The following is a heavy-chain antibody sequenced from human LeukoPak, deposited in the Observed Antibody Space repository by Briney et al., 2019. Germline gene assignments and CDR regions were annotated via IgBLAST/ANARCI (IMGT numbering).Heavy chain of an antibody. Sequence: SETLSLTCTVYGGSISSYYWSWIRQPAGKGVEWIGRIYTSGSTNYNPSLKSRVTMSVDTSKNQFSLKLSSVTAADTAVYYCARDYSGHDAFDIWGQGTMVTVSS. CDR2: IYTSGST. J-gene: IGHJ3*02. CDR1: GGSISSYY. V-gene: IGHV4-4*07. D-gene: IGHD1-26*01. CDR3: ARDYSGHDAFDI.